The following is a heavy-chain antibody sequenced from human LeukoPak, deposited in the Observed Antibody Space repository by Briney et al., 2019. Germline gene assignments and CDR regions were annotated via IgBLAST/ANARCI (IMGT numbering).Heavy chain of an antibody. Sequence: SGTLSLTCTVSGGSISSYYWSWIRQPPGKGLEWIGYIYYSGSTNYNPSLKSRVTISVDTSKNQFSLKLSSVTAADTAVYYCARIFYPVYWYFDLWGRGTLVTVSS. CDR3: ARIFYPVYWYFDL. J-gene: IGHJ2*01. D-gene: IGHD2/OR15-2a*01. V-gene: IGHV4-59*01. CDR2: IYYSGST. CDR1: GGSISSYY.